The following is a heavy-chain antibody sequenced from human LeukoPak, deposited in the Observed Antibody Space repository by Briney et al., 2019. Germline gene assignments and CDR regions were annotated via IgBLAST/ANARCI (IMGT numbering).Heavy chain of an antibody. D-gene: IGHD3-10*01. CDR1: GFTFSCYW. Sequence: PGGSLRLSCAASGFTFSCYWMTWVRQAPGKGLEGVANIVPDGSEKYYVDSVKGRFTISRDNAKNSLYLQMNSLRAEDTAVYYCARNMVRGFDAFDIWGQGTMVTVSS. V-gene: IGHV3-7*01. J-gene: IGHJ3*02. CDR3: ARNMVRGFDAFDI. CDR2: IVPDGSEK.